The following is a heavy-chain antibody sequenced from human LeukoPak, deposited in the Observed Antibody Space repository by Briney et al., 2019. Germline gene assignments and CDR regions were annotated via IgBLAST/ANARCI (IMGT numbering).Heavy chain of an antibody. CDR1: GYTFNSYD. CDR2: MNPHSGNK. CDR3: ARLPYYYNSSDYAL. Sequence: GASVNVSCKASGYTFNSYDINWVRQATGQGLEWVGWMNPHSGNKAYAQRFQGRVSLTRNTSISTAYMEPSSLRSEDTAVYYCARLPYYYNSSDYALWGQGTLVTVSS. V-gene: IGHV1-8*01. D-gene: IGHD3-22*01. J-gene: IGHJ4*02.